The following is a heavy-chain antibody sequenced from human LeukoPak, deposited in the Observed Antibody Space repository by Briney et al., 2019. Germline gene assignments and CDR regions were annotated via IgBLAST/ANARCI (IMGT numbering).Heavy chain of an antibody. CDR3: ARVLRYFDWLLQDPSYYGMDV. CDR2: INPNSGGT. J-gene: IGHJ6*02. CDR1: GYTFTGYY. Sequence: GASVKACCKASGYTFTGYYMHWVRQAPGQGLEWMGWINPNSGGTNYAQKFQGRVTMTRDTSISTAYMELSRLRSDDTAVYYCARVLRYFDWLLQDPSYYGMDVWGQGTTVTVSS. V-gene: IGHV1-2*02. D-gene: IGHD3-9*01.